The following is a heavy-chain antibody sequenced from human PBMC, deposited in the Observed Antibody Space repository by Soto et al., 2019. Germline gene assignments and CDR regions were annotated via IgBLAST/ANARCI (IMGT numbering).Heavy chain of an antibody. J-gene: IGHJ4*02. V-gene: IGHV4-31*03. D-gene: IGHD3-9*01. CDR2: IYYSGST. Sequence: SETLSLTCTVSGGSISSGGYYWSWIRQHPGKGLEWIGYIYYSGSTYYNPSLKSRVTISVDTSKNQFSLKLSSVTAADTAVYYCARVSDYDILTGYYPDYWGQGTLVTVSS. CDR3: ARVSDYDILTGYYPDY. CDR1: GGSISSGGYY.